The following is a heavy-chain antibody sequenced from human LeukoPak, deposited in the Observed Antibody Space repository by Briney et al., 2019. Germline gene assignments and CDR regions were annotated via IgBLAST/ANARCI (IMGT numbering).Heavy chain of an antibody. J-gene: IGHJ6*03. CDR2: INHSGST. V-gene: IGHV4-34*01. CDR3: ARGTNNYDYYYYMDV. CDR1: GGSFSGYY. D-gene: IGHD2-8*01. Sequence: AETLSLTCAVYGGSFSGYYWRWLRQPPGKGLEWLGEINHSGSTNYNPSLKRRVTISVDTSKNQFSLKLSSVTAADTAVYYGARGTNNYDYYYYMDVWGKGTTVTVSS.